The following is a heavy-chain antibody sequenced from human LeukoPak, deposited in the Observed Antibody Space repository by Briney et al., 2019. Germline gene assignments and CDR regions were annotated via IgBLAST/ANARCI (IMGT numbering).Heavy chain of an antibody. D-gene: IGHD2-2*01. CDR1: GFSFDTYW. CDR2: INFDGTET. J-gene: IGHJ4*02. V-gene: IGHV3-7*03. CDR3: ARDSRPMELPSANGGFDD. Sequence: AGSLRLYCAASGFSFDTYWMSWVRQAPGKGLEWVANINFDGTETSYVDFVKGRFTISRDNAKGSLYLAMNNLRAEDTALYYCARDSRPMELPSANGGFDDWGQGTLVTVST.